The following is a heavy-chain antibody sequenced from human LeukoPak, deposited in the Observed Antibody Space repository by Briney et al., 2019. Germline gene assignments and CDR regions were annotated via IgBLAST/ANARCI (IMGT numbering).Heavy chain of an antibody. Sequence: SETLSLTCAVYGGSFSGYYWSWIRQPPGKGLEWIGEINHSGSTNYNPSLKSRVTISVDTSKNQFSLKLSSVTAADTAVYYCARPPLVISGSREYFQHWGQGTLVTVSS. CDR3: ARPPLVISGSREYFQH. CDR1: GGSFSGYY. V-gene: IGHV4-34*01. J-gene: IGHJ1*01. D-gene: IGHD3-9*01. CDR2: INHSGST.